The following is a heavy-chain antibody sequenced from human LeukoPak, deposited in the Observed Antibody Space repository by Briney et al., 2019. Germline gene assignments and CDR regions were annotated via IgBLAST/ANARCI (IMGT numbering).Heavy chain of an antibody. D-gene: IGHD1-26*01. CDR3: AREVGASNYFDY. V-gene: IGHV1-46*01. CDR1: GYTFTTYY. Sequence: ASVKVSCKASGYTFTTYYMHWVRQAPGQGLEWMGIINPSAGSTSYAQKFQGRVTMTTDTSTGTVYMELSSLRSEDTAMYYCAREVGASNYFDYWGQGTLVTVSS. CDR2: INPSAGST. J-gene: IGHJ4*02.